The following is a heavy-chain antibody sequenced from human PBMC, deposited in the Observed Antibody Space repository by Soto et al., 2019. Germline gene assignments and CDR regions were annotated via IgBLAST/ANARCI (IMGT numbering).Heavy chain of an antibody. Sequence: SETLTLTCTVSGGSVSSGSYYWSWIRQPPGKGLEWIGYIYYSGSTNYNPSLKSRVTISVDTSKNQFSLKLSSVTAADTAVYYCARDKGRYDFWSGYYYDYWGQGTLVTVSS. D-gene: IGHD3-3*01. J-gene: IGHJ4*02. V-gene: IGHV4-61*01. CDR1: GGSVSSGSYY. CDR3: ARDKGRYDFWSGYYYDY. CDR2: IYYSGST.